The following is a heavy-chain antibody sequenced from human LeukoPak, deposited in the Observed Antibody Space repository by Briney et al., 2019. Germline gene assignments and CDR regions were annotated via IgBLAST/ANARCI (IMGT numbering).Heavy chain of an antibody. D-gene: IGHD3-22*01. V-gene: IGHV3-33*01. CDR1: GFTFSSYG. J-gene: IGHJ5*02. CDR2: IWCDGSNK. CDR3: ARGASRNYYDSRWRGHWFDP. Sequence: PGGSLRLSCAASGFTFSSYGMHWVRQAPGKGLEWVAVIWCDGSNKYYADSVKGRFTISRDNSKNTLYLQMNSLRAEDTAVYYCARGASRNYYDSRWRGHWFDPWGQGTLVTVSS.